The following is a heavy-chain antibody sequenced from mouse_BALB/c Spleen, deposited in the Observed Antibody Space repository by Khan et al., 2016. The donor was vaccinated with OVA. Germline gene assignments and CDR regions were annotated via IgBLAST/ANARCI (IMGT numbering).Heavy chain of an antibody. Sequence: EVELVESGGDLVKPGGSLKLSCAASGFTFSSYSMSWVRQTPDKRLEWVATISSGGDYTHYPDNVTGRFTISRDNAKNTLYLQMSSLKSEDTAMYYCASHLTGSFAYWGQGTLVTVSA. J-gene: IGHJ3*01. D-gene: IGHD4-1*01. V-gene: IGHV5-6*01. CDR3: ASHLTGSFAY. CDR1: GFTFSSYS. CDR2: ISSGGDYT.